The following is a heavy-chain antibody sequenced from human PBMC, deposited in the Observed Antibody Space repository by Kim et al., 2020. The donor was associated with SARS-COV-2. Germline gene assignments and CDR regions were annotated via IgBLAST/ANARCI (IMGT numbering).Heavy chain of an antibody. CDR3: TRDRVRFGSLN. J-gene: IGHJ4*02. CDR2: T. V-gene: IGHV3-49*02. D-gene: IGHD3-16*01. Sequence: TEYAASVKGRFNISRDDSKSIAYLKMNSLKTEDTAVYYCTRDRVRFGSLNWGQGTLVTVSS.